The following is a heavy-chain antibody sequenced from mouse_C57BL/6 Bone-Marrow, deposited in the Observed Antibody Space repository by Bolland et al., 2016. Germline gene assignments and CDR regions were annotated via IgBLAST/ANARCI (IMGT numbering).Heavy chain of an antibody. D-gene: IGHD2-13*01. CDR2: GST. J-gene: IGHJ4*01. V-gene: IGHV1-55*01. Sequence: GSTNYNEKFKSKATLTVDTSSSTAYMQLSSLTSEDSAVYYCARSSRRRGRDYLDYWGQGTS. CDR3: ARSSRRRGRDYLDY.